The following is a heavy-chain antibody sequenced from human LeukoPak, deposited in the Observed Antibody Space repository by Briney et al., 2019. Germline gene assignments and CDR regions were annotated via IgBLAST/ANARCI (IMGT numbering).Heavy chain of an antibody. D-gene: IGHD2-8*01. V-gene: IGHV3-30*03. Sequence: GGSLKLSCAASGFTFSSYGMHWVRQAPGKGLEWVTVISYDGSNKYYADSVKGRFTISRDNSKNTLYLQMNSLRAEDTAVYYCARDFSLLNGNWFDPWGQGTLVTVSS. J-gene: IGHJ5*02. CDR2: ISYDGSNK. CDR1: GFTFSSYG. CDR3: ARDFSLLNGNWFDP.